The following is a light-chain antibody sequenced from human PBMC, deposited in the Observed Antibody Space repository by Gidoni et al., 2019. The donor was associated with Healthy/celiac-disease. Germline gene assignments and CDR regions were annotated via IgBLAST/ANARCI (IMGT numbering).Light chain of an antibody. CDR1: QSVSSN. J-gene: IGKJ2*01. CDR3: QQYNNWPPYT. CDR2: GAS. Sequence: EIVMTQSPATLSVSPGERANLSCRASQSVSSNLAWYQQKPGQAPRLLIYGASTRATGIPARFSGSGSGTEFTLTISSLQSEDFAVYYCQQYNNWPPYTFXQXTKLEIK. V-gene: IGKV3-15*01.